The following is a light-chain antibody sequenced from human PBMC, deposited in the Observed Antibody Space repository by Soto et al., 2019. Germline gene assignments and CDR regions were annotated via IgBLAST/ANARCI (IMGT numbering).Light chain of an antibody. CDR1: QSLTSSS. V-gene: IGKV3D-20*01. CDR3: QQYGRSPWT. J-gene: IGKJ1*01. CDR2: GAS. Sequence: EIVLTQSPVTLSLSPGERATLSCGASQSLTSSSLAWYQHRPGLAPRLLVYGASIRATGISDRFSGSGSGTDFTLTISRLEPEDFAVYYCQQYGRSPWTFGQGTKVDIK.